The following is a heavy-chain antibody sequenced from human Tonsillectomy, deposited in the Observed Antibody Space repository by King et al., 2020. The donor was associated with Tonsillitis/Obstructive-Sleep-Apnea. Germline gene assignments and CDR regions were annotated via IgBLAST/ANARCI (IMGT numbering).Heavy chain of an antibody. D-gene: IGHD3-9*01. V-gene: IGHV6-1*01. CDR1: GDSVSNSTAV. CDR2: TYYRSKWYS. CDR3: LRERYDVFDI. J-gene: IGHJ3*02. Sequence: QLQQSGPGLVKPSQTLSLTCAISGDSVSNSTAVWNWIRQSPSRGLEWLGRTYYRSKWYSDYAVSVKSRITINPDTSKNQFSLRLNSVTPEDTAVYYCLRERYDVFDIWGQGTLVTVSS.